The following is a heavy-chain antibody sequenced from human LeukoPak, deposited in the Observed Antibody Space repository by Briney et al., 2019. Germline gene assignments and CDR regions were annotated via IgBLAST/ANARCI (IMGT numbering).Heavy chain of an antibody. CDR2: ISDSGNT. J-gene: IGHJ4*02. V-gene: IGHV3-23*01. CDR1: GFTFSSYA. Sequence: GGSLRLSCAASGFTFSSYAMSWVRQAPGKGLEWVSAISDSGNTYHADSVKGRFTISRDSSKNTLFLQMNRLRPEDAAVYYCAKAPVATCRGAYCYPFDYWGQGTLVTVSS. CDR3: AKAPVATCRGAYCYPFDY. D-gene: IGHD2-21*01.